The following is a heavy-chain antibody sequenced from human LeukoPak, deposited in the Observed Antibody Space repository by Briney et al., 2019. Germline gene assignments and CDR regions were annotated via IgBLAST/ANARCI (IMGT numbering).Heavy chain of an antibody. D-gene: IGHD1-7*01. CDR2: IYTSGST. CDR1: GGSISSYY. J-gene: IGHJ5*02. CDR3: ARSNWNYVYNWFDP. Sequence: SETLSLTCTVSGGSISSYYWSWIRQPAGKGLEWIGRIYTSGSTNYNPSLKSRVTMSVDTSKNQFSLKLSSVTAADTAVHYCARSNWNYVYNWFDPWGQGTLVTVSS. V-gene: IGHV4-4*07.